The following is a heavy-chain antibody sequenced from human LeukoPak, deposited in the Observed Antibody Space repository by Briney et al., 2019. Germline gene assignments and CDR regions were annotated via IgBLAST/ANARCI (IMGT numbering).Heavy chain of an antibody. Sequence: SETLSLTCTVSGGSISSSSYYWGWIRQPPGKGLEWIGSIYYSGSTYYNPSLKSRVTISVDTSKNQFSLKLSSVTAADTAVYYCARGTLEIGSLAARRGFYFDYWGQGTLVTVSS. CDR2: IYYSGST. CDR1: GGSISSSSYY. D-gene: IGHD6-6*01. V-gene: IGHV4-39*07. CDR3: ARGTLEIGSLAARRGFYFDY. J-gene: IGHJ4*02.